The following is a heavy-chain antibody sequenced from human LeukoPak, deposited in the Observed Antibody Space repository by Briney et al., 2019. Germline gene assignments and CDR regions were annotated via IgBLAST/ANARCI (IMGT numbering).Heavy chain of an antibody. J-gene: IGHJ4*02. Sequence: GGSLRLSCAASGFSFSDSDIHWVCQPSGKGLEWVGRVRSTAGTYATEYIASVKGRFTISRDDLKNTAYLQMNSLKTEDTALYYCTRLTDLAGAYDFVGFDYWGQGTLVTVSS. V-gene: IGHV3-73*01. CDR2: VRSTAGTYAT. CDR1: GFSFSDSD. D-gene: IGHD3-16*01. CDR3: TRLTDLAGAYDFVGFDY.